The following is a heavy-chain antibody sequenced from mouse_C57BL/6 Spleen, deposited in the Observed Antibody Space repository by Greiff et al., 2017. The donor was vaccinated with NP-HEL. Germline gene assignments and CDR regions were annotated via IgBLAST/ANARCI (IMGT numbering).Heavy chain of an antibody. Sequence: EVKLVESGGDLVKPGGSLKLSCAASGFTFSSYGMSWVRQTPDKRLEWVATISSGGSYTYYPDSVKGRFTISRDNAKNTLYLQMSSLKSEDTAMYYCAREEDGYYDYWGQGTTLTVS. J-gene: IGHJ2*01. CDR2: ISSGGSYT. V-gene: IGHV5-6*01. CDR3: AREEDGYYDY. D-gene: IGHD2-3*01. CDR1: GFTFSSYG.